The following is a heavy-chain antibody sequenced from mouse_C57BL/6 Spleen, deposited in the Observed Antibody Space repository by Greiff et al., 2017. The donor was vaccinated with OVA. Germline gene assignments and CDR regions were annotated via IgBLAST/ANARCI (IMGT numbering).Heavy chain of an antibody. D-gene: IGHD4-1*01. Sequence: QSGPGLVKPSQSLSLTCSVTGYSTTSGYYWNWIRQFPGNKLEWMGYISYDGSNNYNPSLKNRISITRDTSKNQFFLKLNSVTTEDTATYYCARAELGYAMDYWGQGTSVTVSS. CDR1: GYSTTSGYY. CDR2: ISYDGSN. CDR3: ARAELGYAMDY. V-gene: IGHV3-6*01. J-gene: IGHJ4*01.